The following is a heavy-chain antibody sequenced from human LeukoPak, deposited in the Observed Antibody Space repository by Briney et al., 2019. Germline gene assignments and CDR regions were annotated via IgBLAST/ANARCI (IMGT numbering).Heavy chain of an antibody. Sequence: SETLSLTCTVSGYSISSGYYWGWIRQPPGKGLEWIGSIYHSGSTYYNPSLKSRVTISVDASKNQFSLKLSSVTAADTAVYYCARDQGITGTAEGAFDIWGQGTMVTVSS. CDR1: GYSISSGYY. D-gene: IGHD1-7*01. CDR3: ARDQGITGTAEGAFDI. J-gene: IGHJ3*02. V-gene: IGHV4-38-2*02. CDR2: IYHSGST.